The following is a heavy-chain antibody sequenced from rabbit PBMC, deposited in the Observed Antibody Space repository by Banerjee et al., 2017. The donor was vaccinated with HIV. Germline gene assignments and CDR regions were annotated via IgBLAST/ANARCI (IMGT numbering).Heavy chain of an antibody. D-gene: IGHD1-1*01. J-gene: IGHJ4*01. CDR1: GFTLSSYW. CDR3: ARESVPYASSSGYYLM. Sequence: QSLEESGGDLVKPGASLTLTCTASGFTLSSYWMCWVRQAPGKGLEWIACIDAGSSGSTYYASWAKGRFTISKTSSTTVTLQMTSLTAADTATYFCARESVPYASSSGYYLMWGPGTLVTVS. CDR2: IDAGSSGST. V-gene: IGHV1S40*01.